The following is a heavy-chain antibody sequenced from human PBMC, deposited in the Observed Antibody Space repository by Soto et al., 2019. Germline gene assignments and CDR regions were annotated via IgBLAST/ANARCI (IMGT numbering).Heavy chain of an antibody. J-gene: IGHJ4*02. CDR2: IFPIFGRP. V-gene: IGHV1-69*01. Sequence: QVQLVQSGAEVKKPGSSVKVSCKASGYTFSSYAISWVRQAPGQGLEWMGGIFPIFGRPNYAQKFQGRVTITADESTSTAYMELSSLRSEDTAVFYCARQLERGLYCFDYWGQGTLITVSS. D-gene: IGHD1-1*01. CDR1: GYTFSSYA. CDR3: ARQLERGLYCFDY.